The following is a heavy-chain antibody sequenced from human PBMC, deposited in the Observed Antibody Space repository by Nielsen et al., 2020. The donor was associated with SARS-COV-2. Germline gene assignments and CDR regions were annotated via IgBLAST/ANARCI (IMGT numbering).Heavy chain of an antibody. D-gene: IGHD3-9*01. CDR2: MNPNSGNT. CDR3: ASCKGDGRYFDCEGFDY. CDR1: GYTFTSFD. V-gene: IGHV1-8*01. Sequence: ASVKVSCKTSGYTFTSFDINWVRQATGQGLEWMGWMNPNSGNTGYAQKFQGRVTMTRDTSTNTAYLELSSLKSDDTAVYYCASCKGDGRYFDCEGFDYWGQGALVTVSS. J-gene: IGHJ4*02.